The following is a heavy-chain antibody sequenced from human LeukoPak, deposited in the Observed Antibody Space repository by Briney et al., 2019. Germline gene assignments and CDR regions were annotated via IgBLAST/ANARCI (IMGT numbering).Heavy chain of an antibody. CDR1: GGSISSYY. J-gene: IGHJ4*02. D-gene: IGHD3-9*01. V-gene: IGHV4-4*07. Sequence: PSETLSHTCTVSGGSISSYYWSWIRQPAAKGLEWIGRIYTSGSTNYNPSLKSRVTISVDKSKNQFSLKLSSVTAADTAVYYCARSIRYYFDYWGQGTLVTVSS. CDR2: IYTSGST. CDR3: ARSIRYYFDY.